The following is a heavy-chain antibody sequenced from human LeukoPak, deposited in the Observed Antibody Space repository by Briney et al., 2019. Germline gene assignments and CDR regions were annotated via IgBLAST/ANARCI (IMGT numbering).Heavy chain of an antibody. Sequence: GGSLRLSCAASGFTFSDTLMTWVRQAPGKGLEWVATIKPDGSEKYYVDSVRGRFTISRVNAENSLYLQMNSLRAEDTAVYHCTKGGYSASWYWIYWGQGTLDTVSS. V-gene: IGHV3-7*03. CDR3: TKGGYSASWYWIY. J-gene: IGHJ4*02. CDR2: IKPDGSEK. D-gene: IGHD6-13*01. CDR1: GFTFSDTL.